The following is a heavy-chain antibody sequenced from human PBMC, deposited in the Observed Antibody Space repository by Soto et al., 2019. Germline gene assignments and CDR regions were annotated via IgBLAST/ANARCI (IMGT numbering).Heavy chain of an antibody. CDR1: GFTFDDYA. Sequence: EVQLVESGGGLVQPGRSLRLSCAASGFTFDDYAMHWVRQAPGKGLEWVSGISWNSGSIGYADSVKGRFTISRDNAKNSLYLQMNSLRAEDTALYYCAKGGGLYYYYGMDVWGQGTTVTVSS. J-gene: IGHJ6*02. V-gene: IGHV3-9*01. CDR2: ISWNSGSI. CDR3: AKGGGLYYYYGMDV.